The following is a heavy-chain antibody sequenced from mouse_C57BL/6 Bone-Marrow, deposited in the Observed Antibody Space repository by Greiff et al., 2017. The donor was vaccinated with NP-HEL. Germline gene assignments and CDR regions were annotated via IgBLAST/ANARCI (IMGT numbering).Heavy chain of an antibody. CDR3: ARIVLTGYYFDY. J-gene: IGHJ2*01. CDR2: IWWDDAK. CDR1: GFSLSTFGMG. Sequence: QVTLKVSGPGILQPSQTLSLTCSFSGFSLSTFGMGVGWIRQPSGQGLEWLAHIWWDDAKYYNPALESRPTISKDTSKNQVFLKIANVDTADTATYYCARIVLTGYYFDYWGQGTTLTVSS. V-gene: IGHV8-8*01. D-gene: IGHD3-2*01.